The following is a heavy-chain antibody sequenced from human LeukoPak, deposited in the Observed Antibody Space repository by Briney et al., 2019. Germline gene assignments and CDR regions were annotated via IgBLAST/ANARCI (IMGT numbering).Heavy chain of an antibody. CDR1: GFTFSDHY. J-gene: IGHJ4*02. D-gene: IGHD3-22*01. Sequence: PGGSLRLSCAASGFTFSDHYMDWVRQAPGKGLEWVGRTRNKANSYTTEYAASVKGRFTISRDDSKNSLYLQMNSLKTEDTAVYYCAITGYYYDSSGYWASVDYWGQGTLVTVSS. V-gene: IGHV3-72*01. CDR2: TRNKANSYTT. CDR3: AITGYYYDSSGYWASVDY.